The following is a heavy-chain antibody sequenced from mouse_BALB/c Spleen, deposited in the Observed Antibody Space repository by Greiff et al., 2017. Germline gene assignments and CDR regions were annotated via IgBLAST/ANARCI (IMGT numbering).Heavy chain of an antibody. CDR1: GFTFSGFW. Sequence: EVQVVETGGGLVQPGGSRGLSCEGSGFTFSGFWMSWVRQTPGKTLEWIGDINSDGSAINYAPSIKDRFTIFRDNDKSTLYLQMSNVRSEDTATYFCIFFAYWGQGTLVTVSA. CDR3: IFFAY. CDR2: INSDGSAI. V-gene: IGHV11-2*02. J-gene: IGHJ3*01.